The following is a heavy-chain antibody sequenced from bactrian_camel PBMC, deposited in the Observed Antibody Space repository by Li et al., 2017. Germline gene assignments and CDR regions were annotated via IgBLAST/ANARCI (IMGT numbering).Heavy chain of an antibody. CDR2: IYYDLDKT. Sequence: VQLVESGGGSVQPGGSLNLPCTSPGPTFSSYCMAWFRQATGKGREGVARIYYDLDKTFYDDSVQGRFIISRDNARNTVYLQMNSLKPDDTAMYYCATGPSRYGGSCLLSPPLYSGWGQGTQVTVS. CDR3: ATGPSRYGGSCLLSPPLYSG. V-gene: IGHV3-2*01. CDR1: GPTFSSYC. J-gene: IGHJ4*01. D-gene: IGHD6*01.